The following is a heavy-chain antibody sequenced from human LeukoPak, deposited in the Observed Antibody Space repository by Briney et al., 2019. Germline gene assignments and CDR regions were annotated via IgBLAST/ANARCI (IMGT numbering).Heavy chain of an antibody. V-gene: IGHV3-30-3*01. Sequence: GRSLRLSCAASGFTFSSYAMHWVRQAPGKGPEWVAVISYDGSNKYYADSVKGRFTISRDNSKNTLYLQMNSLRAEDTAVYYCASHCTNGVCYTLPEGGMDVWGQGTTVTVSS. J-gene: IGHJ6*02. D-gene: IGHD2-8*01. CDR1: GFTFSSYA. CDR3: ASHCTNGVCYTLPEGGMDV. CDR2: ISYDGSNK.